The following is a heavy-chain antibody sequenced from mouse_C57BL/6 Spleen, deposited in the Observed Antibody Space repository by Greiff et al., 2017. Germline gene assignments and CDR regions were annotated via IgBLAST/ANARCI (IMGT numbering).Heavy chain of an antibody. CDR2: IHPNSGST. J-gene: IGHJ4*01. D-gene: IGHD1-1*01. Sequence: QVQLQQPGAELVKPGASVKLSCKASGYTFTSYWMHWVKQRPGQGLEWIGVIHPNSGSTNYNEKFKSKATMTVDKSSSTAYMQLSSLTSEDSAVYDCACYYYASSYNYYAMDYWGQGTSVTVSS. V-gene: IGHV1-64*01. CDR3: ACYYYASSYNYYAMDY. CDR1: GYTFTSYW.